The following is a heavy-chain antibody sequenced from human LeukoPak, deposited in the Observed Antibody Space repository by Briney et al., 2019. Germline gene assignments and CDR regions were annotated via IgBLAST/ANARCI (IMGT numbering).Heavy chain of an antibody. CDR3: ARGIAAAGLGLDY. CDR2: IYYSGST. D-gene: IGHD6-13*01. CDR1: GGSISSYY. V-gene: IGHV4-59*08. J-gene: IGHJ4*02. Sequence: PSETLSLTCTVPGGSISSYYWSWIRQPPGKGLEWIGYIYYSGSTNYNPSLKSRVTISVDTSKNQFSLKLSSVTAADTAVYYCARGIAAAGLGLDYWGQGTLVTVSS.